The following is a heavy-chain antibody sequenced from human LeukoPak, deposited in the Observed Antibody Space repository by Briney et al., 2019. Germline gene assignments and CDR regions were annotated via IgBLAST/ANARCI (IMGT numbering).Heavy chain of an antibody. Sequence: GGSLRLSCEGSGYTFSSYAMHWVRQAPGKGLEYVAAISSDGRITYYANFVKGRFTISRDNSKNTLYLQMGSLRTEDMAVYYCARASGWYWFDQWGQGTLVTVSS. CDR3: ARASGWYWFDQ. V-gene: IGHV3-64*01. J-gene: IGHJ5*02. D-gene: IGHD6-19*01. CDR2: ISSDGRIT. CDR1: GYTFSSYA.